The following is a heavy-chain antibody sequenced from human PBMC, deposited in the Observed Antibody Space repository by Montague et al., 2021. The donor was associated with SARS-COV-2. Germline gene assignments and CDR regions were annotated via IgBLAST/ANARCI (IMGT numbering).Heavy chain of an antibody. V-gene: IGHV4-34*01. CDR3: ACGEITTRGLIYYYCMDV. Sequence: SETLSLTCAVYGGSFSGYYWTWIRQSPRKGLEWIGEINHSGSTNYNPSLKSRVTISVDTSENQFSLRLSSVTAADTAVYYCACGEITTRGLIYYYCMDVWGQGTTVTVSS. CDR1: GGSFSGYY. J-gene: IGHJ6*02. D-gene: IGHD4-11*01. CDR2: INHSGST.